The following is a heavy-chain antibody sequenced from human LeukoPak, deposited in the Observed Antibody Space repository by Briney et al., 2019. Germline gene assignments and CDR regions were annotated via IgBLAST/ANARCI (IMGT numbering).Heavy chain of an antibody. CDR2: IIPIFGTA. CDR1: GGTFSSYA. CDR3: ARKLRRRYDILTGSLHSEDDAFDI. V-gene: IGHV1-69*05. J-gene: IGHJ3*02. D-gene: IGHD3-9*01. Sequence: ASVKVSCKASGGTFSSYAISWVRQAPGQGLEWMGRIIPIFGTANYAQKFQGRVTITTDESTSTAYMELSSLRSEDTAVYYCARKLRRRYDILTGSLHSEDDAFDIWGQGTMVTVSS.